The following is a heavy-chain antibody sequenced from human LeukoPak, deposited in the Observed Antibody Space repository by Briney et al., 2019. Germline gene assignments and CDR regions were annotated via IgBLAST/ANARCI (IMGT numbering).Heavy chain of an antibody. D-gene: IGHD3-3*01. Sequence: ASVTVSCKASGYTFTSYYMHWVRQAPGQGLEWMGIINPSGGSTSYAQKFQGRVTMTRDTSTRTVYMELSSLRSEDTAVYYCARTRSGFDYDFWSGYPYYFDYWGQGTLVTVSS. CDR2: INPSGGST. J-gene: IGHJ4*02. CDR3: ARTRSGFDYDFWSGYPYYFDY. V-gene: IGHV1-46*01. CDR1: GYTFTSYY.